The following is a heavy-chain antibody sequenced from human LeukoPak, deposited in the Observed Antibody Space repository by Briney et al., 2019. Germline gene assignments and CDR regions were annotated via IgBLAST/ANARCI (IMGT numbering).Heavy chain of an antibody. Sequence: PSETLSLTCTVSGGSIRSTSYYWGWIRQPPGKGLEWIGSIYYSGSTYYNPSLKSRVTISVDTSKNQFSLKLSSVTAADTAVYYCARVKAELGIGWYFDLWGRGTLVTVSS. J-gene: IGHJ2*01. V-gene: IGHV4-39*07. CDR2: IYYSGST. CDR1: GGSIRSTSYY. CDR3: ARVKAELGIGWYFDL. D-gene: IGHD7-27*01.